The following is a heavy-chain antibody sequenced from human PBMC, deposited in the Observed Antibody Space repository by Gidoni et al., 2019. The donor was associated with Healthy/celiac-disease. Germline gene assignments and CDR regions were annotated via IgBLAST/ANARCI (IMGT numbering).Heavy chain of an antibody. CDR3: ARDLEDDSSGSGWFDP. Sequence: QVQLVESGGGLVKPGGSLRLSCAASGFTFSDYYMSWIRQAPGKGLEWVSYISSSSSYTNYADSVKGRFTISRDNAKNSLYLQMNSLRAEDTAVYYCARDLEDDSSGSGWFDPWGQGTLVTVSS. D-gene: IGHD3-22*01. J-gene: IGHJ5*02. CDR2: ISSSSSYT. V-gene: IGHV3-11*05. CDR1: GFTFSDYY.